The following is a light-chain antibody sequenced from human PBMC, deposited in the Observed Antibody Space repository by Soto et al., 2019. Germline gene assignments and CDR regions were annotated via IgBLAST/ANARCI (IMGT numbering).Light chain of an antibody. J-gene: IGKJ5*01. V-gene: IGKV3-15*01. CDR1: QDVTTN. Sequence: EIPMTQFPATPSASPVGGATLSCRAAQDVTTNFAWYQLKRGQPPRLLIYDISTRATGVPARFSGSGSGTEFTLTISGLQSEDFALYFCQQYNNWPFSFGQGTRREIK. CDR3: QQYNNWPFS. CDR2: DIS.